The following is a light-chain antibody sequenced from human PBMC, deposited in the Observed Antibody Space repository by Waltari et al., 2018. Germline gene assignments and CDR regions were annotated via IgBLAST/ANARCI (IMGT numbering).Light chain of an antibody. J-gene: IGLJ2*01. Sequence: WYQQRPGKAPRLIIFDVTRWPSGVSHRFSGSKSGSAASLTISGLQAEDEADYYCASYTNTNTIIFGEGTKVAVL. CDR3: ASYTNTNTII. CDR2: DVT. V-gene: IGLV2-14*03.